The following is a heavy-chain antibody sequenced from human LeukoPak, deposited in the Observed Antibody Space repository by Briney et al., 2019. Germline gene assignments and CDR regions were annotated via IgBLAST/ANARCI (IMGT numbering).Heavy chain of an antibody. Sequence: PSETLSLTCTVSGGSVSSGSYYWSWIRQPPGKGLEWIGYIYYSGSTNYNPSLKGRVTISVDTSKNQFSLKLSSVTAADTAVYYCARGRIAAGDWGQGTLVTVSS. V-gene: IGHV4-61*01. D-gene: IGHD6-6*01. CDR2: IYYSGST. CDR1: GGSVSSGSYY. J-gene: IGHJ4*02. CDR3: ARGRIAAGD.